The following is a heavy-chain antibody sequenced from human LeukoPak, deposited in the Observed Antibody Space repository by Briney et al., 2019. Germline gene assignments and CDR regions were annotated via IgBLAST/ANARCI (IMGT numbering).Heavy chain of an antibody. J-gene: IGHJ6*03. D-gene: IGHD1-1*01. CDR3: AIGPNWHPYCMDV. CDR1: GFTFTTYY. CDR2: LWYDGSGK. V-gene: IGHV3-33*01. Sequence: PGGSLRLSCAASGFTFTTYYLFWVRQAPGKGLEWVSVLWYDGSGKYYVESVRGRFIISRDTSKNTLYLQMDSLRVEDTAVDYCAIGPNWHPYCMDVWGKGATVTVSS.